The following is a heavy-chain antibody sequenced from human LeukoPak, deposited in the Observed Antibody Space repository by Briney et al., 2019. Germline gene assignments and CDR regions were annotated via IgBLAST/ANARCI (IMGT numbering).Heavy chain of an antibody. V-gene: IGHV1-69*06. CDR1: GGTFSYYS. D-gene: IGHD6-6*01. J-gene: IGHJ3*02. CDR2: IMPMFGTT. Sequence: GASVKVSCKASGGTFSYYSIIWVRQAPGQGLEWMGGIMPMFGTTKYAQNFQARVTINAGTSTSTAYMELSSLRSEDTAVYYCARVGGAAARLFDAFDIWGQGTMVTVSS. CDR3: ARVGGAAARLFDAFDI.